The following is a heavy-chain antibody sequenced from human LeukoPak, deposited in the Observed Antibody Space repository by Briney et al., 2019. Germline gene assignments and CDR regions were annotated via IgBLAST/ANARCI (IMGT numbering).Heavy chain of an antibody. Sequence: GGSLRLSCGASGFTFSSYAMHWVRQAPGKGLEWVAVISYDGSNKYYADSVKGRFTISRDNSKNTLYLQMNSLRAEDTAVYYCARDKGTTVHSNWFDPWGQGTLVTVSS. CDR2: ISYDGSNK. CDR1: GFTFSSYA. V-gene: IGHV3-30-3*01. J-gene: IGHJ5*02. CDR3: ARDKGTTVHSNWFDP. D-gene: IGHD4-17*01.